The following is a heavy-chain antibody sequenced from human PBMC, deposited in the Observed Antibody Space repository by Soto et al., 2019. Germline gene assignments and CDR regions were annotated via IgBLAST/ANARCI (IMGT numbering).Heavy chain of an antibody. CDR2: ISSIGGST. CDR3: AKGGYFAWFGGYDI. D-gene: IGHD3-9*01. J-gene: IGHJ3*02. V-gene: IGHV3-23*01. Sequence: EVQLLESGGGLVQPGGSLRLSCAASGFTFSSYAMSWVRQAPGKGLEWVSGISSIGGSTYYADSVKGRFTISRDNSKNTLYVQMNSLRAEDTAVYYCAKGGYFAWFGGYDIWGQGTMVTVSS. CDR1: GFTFSSYA.